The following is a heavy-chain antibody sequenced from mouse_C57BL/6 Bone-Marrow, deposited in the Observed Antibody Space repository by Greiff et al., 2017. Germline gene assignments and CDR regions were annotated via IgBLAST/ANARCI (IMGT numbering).Heavy chain of an antibody. D-gene: IGHD1-1*01. V-gene: IGHV3-1*01. CDR3: ARGYYYGSSWFAY. CDR1: GYSITSGYD. CDR2: ISYSGST. Sequence: EVKLVESGPGMVKPSQSLSLTCTVTGYSITSGYDWHWIRHFPGNKLEWMGYISYSGSTNYNPSLKSRISITHDTSKNHFFLKLNSVTTEDTATYYCARGYYYGSSWFAYWGQGTLVTVSA. J-gene: IGHJ3*01.